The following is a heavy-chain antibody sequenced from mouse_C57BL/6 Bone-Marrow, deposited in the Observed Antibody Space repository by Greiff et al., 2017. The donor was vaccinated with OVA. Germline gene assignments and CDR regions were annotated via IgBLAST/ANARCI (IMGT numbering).Heavy chain of an antibody. J-gene: IGHJ2*01. V-gene: IGHV5-9*01. CDR3: ARPGTGDYDYFDY. Sequence: EVMLVESGGGLVKPGGSLKLSCAASGFTFSSYTMSWVRQTPEKRLEWVATISGGGGNTYYPDSVKGRFTISRDNAKNTLYRQMSSRRSEDTALYYCARPGTGDYDYFDYWGQGTTLTVSS. CDR2: ISGGGGNT. CDR1: GFTFSSYT. D-gene: IGHD2-4*01.